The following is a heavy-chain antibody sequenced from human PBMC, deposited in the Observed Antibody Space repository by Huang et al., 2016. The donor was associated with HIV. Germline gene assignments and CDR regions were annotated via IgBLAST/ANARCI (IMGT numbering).Heavy chain of an antibody. Sequence: QVQLVESGGGVVQPGRSLRLSCAASGFTFSSYGMHWVRQAPGKGLEWVAVMSYDGSNKYYGDSVKGRFTISRDNSKNTLYLQMNSLRAEDTAVYYCAKGPMGGDSSSSGYAYWGQGTLVTVSS. CDR2: MSYDGSNK. D-gene: IGHD6-13*01. CDR1: GFTFSSYG. CDR3: AKGPMGGDSSSSGYAY. J-gene: IGHJ4*02. V-gene: IGHV3-30*18.